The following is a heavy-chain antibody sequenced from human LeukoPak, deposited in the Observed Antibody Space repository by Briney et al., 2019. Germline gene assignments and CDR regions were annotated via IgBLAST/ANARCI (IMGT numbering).Heavy chain of an antibody. CDR3: ARVLDVGPTYFDY. CDR2: TYYRSKWYN. V-gene: IGHV6-1*01. D-gene: IGHD1-26*01. CDR1: GVSVSSNTAA. Sequence: SQTLSLTCAISGVSVSSNTAAWNWIRQSSSRGLEWLGRTYYRSKWYNDYAVSVKSRITINPDTSKNQFSLQLNSVTPEDTAVYYCARVLDVGPTYFDYWGQGTLVTVSS. J-gene: IGHJ4*02.